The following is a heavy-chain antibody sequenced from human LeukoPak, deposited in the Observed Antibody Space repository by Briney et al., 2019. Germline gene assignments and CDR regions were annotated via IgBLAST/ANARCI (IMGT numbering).Heavy chain of an antibody. Sequence: PGGSLRLSCAASGFGFSSYSMNWVRQAPGKGLEWVSSISSSSSYIYYADSVKGRFTISRDNAKNSLYLQMNSLRAEDTAVYYCARDFDVSGSYYLSFDYWGQGTLVTVSS. CDR3: ARDFDVSGSYYLSFDY. CDR2: ISSSSSYI. J-gene: IGHJ4*02. CDR1: GFGFSSYS. D-gene: IGHD1-26*01. V-gene: IGHV3-21*01.